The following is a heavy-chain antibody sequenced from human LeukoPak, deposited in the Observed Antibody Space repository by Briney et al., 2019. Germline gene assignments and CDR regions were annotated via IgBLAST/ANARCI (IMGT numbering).Heavy chain of an antibody. J-gene: IGHJ2*01. Sequence: ASVKVSCKASGYTFTSYGISWVRQAPGQGLEWMGWISAYNGNTNYAQKLQGRVTMTTDTSTSAAYMELRSLRSDDTAVYYCATGYDSSGGYWYFDLWGRGTLVTVSS. CDR3: ATGYDSSGGYWYFDL. CDR2: ISAYNGNT. D-gene: IGHD3-22*01. CDR1: GYTFTSYG. V-gene: IGHV1-18*01.